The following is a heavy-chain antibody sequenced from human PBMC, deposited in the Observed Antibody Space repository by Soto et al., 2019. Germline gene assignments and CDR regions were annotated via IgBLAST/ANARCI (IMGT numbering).Heavy chain of an antibody. CDR2: IYHSGST. Sequence: QVQLQESGPGLVKPSGTLSLTCAVSGGSISSSNWWSWVRQPPGKGLEWIGEIYHSGSTNYNPSLNGRVPISVDKSMNQFSLKLSSVTAADTAVYYCARGDYDYVWGSYQFDPWGQGTLVTVSS. J-gene: IGHJ5*02. V-gene: IGHV4-4*02. D-gene: IGHD3-16*02. CDR1: GGSISSSNW. CDR3: ARGDYDYVWGSYQFDP.